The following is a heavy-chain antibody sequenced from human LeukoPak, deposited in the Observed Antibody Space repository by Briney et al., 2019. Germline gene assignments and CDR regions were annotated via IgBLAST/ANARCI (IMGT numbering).Heavy chain of an antibody. CDR2: INPSGGST. CDR1: GYTFTSYY. D-gene: IGHD3-22*01. V-gene: IGHV1-46*01. CDR3: ARSSNYDSSGYYLDFSGSYYFDY. Sequence: ASVKVSCKASGYTFTSYYMHWVRQAPGQGLEWMGIINPSGGSTSYAQKFQGRVTMTRDTSTSTVYMEPSSLRSEDTAVYYCARSSNYDSSGYYLDFSGSYYFDYWGQGTLVTVSS. J-gene: IGHJ4*02.